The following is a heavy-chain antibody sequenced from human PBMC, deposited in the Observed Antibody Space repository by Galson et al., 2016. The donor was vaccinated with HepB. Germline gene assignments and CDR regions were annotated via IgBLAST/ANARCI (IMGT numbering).Heavy chain of an antibody. Sequence: SLRLSCAASGFTFSSYWMSWVRQAPGKGLEWVANIKEAGSEKHYVDSVKGRFTITRDNAKNSLYLQMNSLRAEDTAVYYCARDKAVAGQFDPWGQGTLVTASS. CDR2: IKEAGSEK. D-gene: IGHD6-19*01. CDR1: GFTFSSYW. V-gene: IGHV3-7*01. CDR3: ARDKAVAGQFDP. J-gene: IGHJ5*02.